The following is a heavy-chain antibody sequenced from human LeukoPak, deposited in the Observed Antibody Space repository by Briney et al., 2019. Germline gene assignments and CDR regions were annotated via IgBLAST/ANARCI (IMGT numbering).Heavy chain of an antibody. CDR3: ARVSGYSGTWYVDY. Sequence: GRSLRLSCAASGFTFKSYGMHWVRQAPGKGLEWVAIIWYDGSNKYYADFVKGRFTTSRDNSKNTLYLQMNSLRADDTAVYYCARVSGYSGTWYVDYWGQGTLVTVSS. J-gene: IGHJ4*02. CDR1: GFTFKSYG. CDR2: IWYDGSNK. D-gene: IGHD6-13*01. V-gene: IGHV3-33*08.